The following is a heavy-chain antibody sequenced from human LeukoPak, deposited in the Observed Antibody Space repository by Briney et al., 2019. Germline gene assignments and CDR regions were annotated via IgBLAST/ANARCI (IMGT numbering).Heavy chain of an antibody. V-gene: IGHV1-18*01. Sequence: GASVKVSCKASGYTFITYGINWVRQAPGQGLEWMGWISAYNGDTKYALSLQGRLTMTTDTSTRTAYMELGSLGSDDTAVYYCARDRTSIASPSDYWGQGTLVTVSS. D-gene: IGHD1-1*01. J-gene: IGHJ4*02. CDR1: GYTFITYG. CDR3: ARDRTSIASPSDY. CDR2: ISAYNGDT.